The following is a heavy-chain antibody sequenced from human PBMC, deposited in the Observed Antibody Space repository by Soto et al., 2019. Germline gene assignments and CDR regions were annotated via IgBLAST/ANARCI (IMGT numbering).Heavy chain of an antibody. V-gene: IGHV1-69*13. Sequence: SVKVSCKASGGTFSSYAISWVLQAPGQGLEWMGGIIPIFGTANYAQKFQGRVTITADESTSTAYMELSSLRSEDTAVYYCASARATITGYYYYGMDVWGQGTTVTVSS. CDR1: GGTFSSYA. CDR3: ASARATITGYYYYGMDV. CDR2: IIPIFGTA. J-gene: IGHJ6*02. D-gene: IGHD5-12*01.